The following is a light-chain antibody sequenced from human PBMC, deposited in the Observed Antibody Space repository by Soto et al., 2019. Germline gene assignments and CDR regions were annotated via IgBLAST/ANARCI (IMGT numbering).Light chain of an antibody. V-gene: IGKV2-28*01. Sequence: DIVMTQSPLSLLVTPGEPASISCRSRQSLLEINGHNHLDWYLLKPGQSPQLLIYLGSTRASGVPDRFSGSGSGTDFTLKISRMEAEDVGVYYCMQRLQNPITFGPGTKVDIK. CDR3: MQRLQNPIT. J-gene: IGKJ3*01. CDR2: LGS. CDR1: QSLLEINGHNH.